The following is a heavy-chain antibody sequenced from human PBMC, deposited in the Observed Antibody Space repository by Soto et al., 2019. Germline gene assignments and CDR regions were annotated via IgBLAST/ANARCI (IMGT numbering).Heavy chain of an antibody. CDR3: ARGAIAAQASAS. CDR1: GDSISSYY. CDR2: IYYSGST. D-gene: IGHD6-13*01. J-gene: IGHJ5*02. V-gene: IGHV4-59*13. Sequence: LSLTCTVSGDSISSYYWSWIRQPPGKELELIGYIYYSGSTNYNPSLKSRVTISADTSKNQFSLKRRSVTAADTAVYYCARGAIAAQASASWGQGTLVSVS.